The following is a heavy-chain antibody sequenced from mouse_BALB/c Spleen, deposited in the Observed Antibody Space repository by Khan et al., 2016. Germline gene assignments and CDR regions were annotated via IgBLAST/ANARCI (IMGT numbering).Heavy chain of an antibody. CDR3: TNRYEAWFTY. Sequence: QVQLKESGADLVRPGASVKLSCKALGYTFTDYEMHWVKQTPVHGLEWIGGIHPGSGGTAYNQKFKGKATLTDDKSSSTAYMELSSLTSEDTAVYYCTNRYEAWFTYWGQGTLVTVSA. J-gene: IGHJ3*01. D-gene: IGHD2-14*01. CDR2: IHPGSGGT. V-gene: IGHV1-15*01. CDR1: GYTFTDYE.